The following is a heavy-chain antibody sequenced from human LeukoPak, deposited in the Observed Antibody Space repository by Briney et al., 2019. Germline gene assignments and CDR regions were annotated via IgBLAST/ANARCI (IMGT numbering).Heavy chain of an antibody. CDR2: IYTSGST. CDR1: GGSISSGSYY. Sequence: SEPLSLTCTVSGGSISSGSYYWSWIRQPAGTGLEWIGRIYTSGSTNYNPSLKSRVTISVDTSKNQFSLKLSSVTAADTAVYYCAAEGGNSYYYYYYYMDVWGKGTTVTISS. CDR3: AAEGGNSYYYYYYYMDV. J-gene: IGHJ6*03. D-gene: IGHD4-23*01. V-gene: IGHV4-61*02.